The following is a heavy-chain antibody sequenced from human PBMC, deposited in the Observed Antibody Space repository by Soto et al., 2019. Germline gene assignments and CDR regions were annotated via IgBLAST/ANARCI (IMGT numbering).Heavy chain of an antibody. J-gene: IGHJ4*02. CDR1: GYTFTAYY. Sequence: QVRLVQSGAAVEKPGASMKVSCKASGYTFTAYYIHWVRQAPGQGLEWMGWINPKTGATETAQRFQGRVTLTWDTAISTANMDLSRLTSDDTAVYFCAREIEVVGSRSFDYWGRGPLLTVSS. V-gene: IGHV1-2*02. CDR3: AREIEVVGSRSFDY. CDR2: INPKTGAT. D-gene: IGHD6-19*01.